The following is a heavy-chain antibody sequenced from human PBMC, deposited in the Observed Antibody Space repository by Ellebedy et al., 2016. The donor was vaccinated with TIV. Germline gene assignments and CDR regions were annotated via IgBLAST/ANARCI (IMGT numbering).Heavy chain of an antibody. V-gene: IGHV4-59*01. CDR1: GGSISSYY. Sequence: SETLSLXXTVSGGSISSYYWSWIRQPPGKGLEWIGYIYYSGSTNYNPSLKSRVTISVDTSKNQFSLKLSSVTAADTAVYYCARDYTIFGVVSHYYYGMDVWGQGTTATVSS. CDR3: ARDYTIFGVVSHYYYGMDV. CDR2: IYYSGST. J-gene: IGHJ6*02. D-gene: IGHD3-3*01.